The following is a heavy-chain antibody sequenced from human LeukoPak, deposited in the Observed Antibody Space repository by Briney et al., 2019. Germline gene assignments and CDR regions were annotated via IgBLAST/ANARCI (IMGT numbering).Heavy chain of an antibody. D-gene: IGHD2-15*01. J-gene: IGHJ3*02. CDR3: ARHYCSGGSCYSTLDAFDI. CDR1: GGTFSSYA. Sequence: SVKVSCKASGGTFSSYAISWVRQAPGQGLEWMGGIIPIFGTANYAQKFQGRVTITADESTSTAYMELSSLRSEDTAVYYCARHYCSGGSCYSTLDAFDIWGQGTMVTVSS. V-gene: IGHV1-69*13. CDR2: IIPIFGTA.